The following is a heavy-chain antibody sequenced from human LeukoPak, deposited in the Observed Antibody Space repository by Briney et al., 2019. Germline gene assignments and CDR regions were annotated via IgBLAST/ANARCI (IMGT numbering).Heavy chain of an antibody. CDR3: ARVEMAAAGTSFDY. D-gene: IGHD6-13*01. CDR1: GFTFSSYN. CDR2: IRSTSSTI. V-gene: IGHV3-48*01. Sequence: GGSLRLSCAASGFTFSSYNMNWVRQAPGKGLEWVAYIRSTSSTIYYAGSVKGRFTISRDNAKNSLYLQMNCLRADDTAVYYCARVEMAAAGTSFDYWGQGTLVTVSS. J-gene: IGHJ4*02.